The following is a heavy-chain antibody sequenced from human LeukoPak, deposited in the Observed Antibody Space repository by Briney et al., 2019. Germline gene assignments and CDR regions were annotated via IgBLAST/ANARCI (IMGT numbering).Heavy chain of an antibody. Sequence: SVKVSCKASGGTFSSYAISWVRQAPGQGLEWMGGIIPIFGTANYAQKFQGRVTITADESTSTAYMELSSLRSEDTAVYYCARDPRDYGDSTPFDYWGQGTLVTVSS. CDR3: ARDPRDYGDSTPFDY. CDR1: GGTFSSYA. D-gene: IGHD4-17*01. V-gene: IGHV1-69*13. CDR2: IIPIFGTA. J-gene: IGHJ4*02.